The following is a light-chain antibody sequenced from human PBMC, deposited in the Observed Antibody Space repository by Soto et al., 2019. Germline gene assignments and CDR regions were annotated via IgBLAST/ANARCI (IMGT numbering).Light chain of an antibody. CDR1: QSLVHSDGNTY. J-gene: IGKJ1*01. CDR2: KIS. Sequence: DIVLTQAPLSSPVTLGQPASISCRSSQSLVHSDGNTYLSWLHQRPGQPPRLLIYKISKRFSGVPDRFSGSGAGTDFTLTITRGEAEDVGVYYCMQATHSPWAFGQGTKVEIK. V-gene: IGKV2-24*01. CDR3: MQATHSPWA.